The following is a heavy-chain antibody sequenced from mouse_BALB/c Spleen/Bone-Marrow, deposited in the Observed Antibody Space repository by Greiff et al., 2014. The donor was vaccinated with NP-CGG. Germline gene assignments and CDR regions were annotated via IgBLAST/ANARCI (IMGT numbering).Heavy chain of an antibody. Sequence: QVQLQQPGPELVSPGVSVKISCKASGYTFTDYAIHWVKQSHSKGLEWIGIISTYSGNTNYNQKFKGKATMTVDKSSSTAYMELARLTSEDSAIYYCARDISGYVRAMDYWGQGTSVTVSS. CDR3: ARDISGYVRAMDY. CDR1: GYTFTDYA. J-gene: IGHJ4*01. V-gene: IGHV1-67*01. D-gene: IGHD3-2*01. CDR2: ISTYSGNT.